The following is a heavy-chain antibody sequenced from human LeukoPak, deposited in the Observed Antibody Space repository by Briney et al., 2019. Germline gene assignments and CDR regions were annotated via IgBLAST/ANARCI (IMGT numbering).Heavy chain of an antibody. V-gene: IGHV3-23*01. CDR1: GFTFSSYA. J-gene: IGHJ4*02. D-gene: IGHD2-15*01. CDR2: ISGSGGST. CDR3: AKMAAAAVVVAATLDY. Sequence: GGSLRLSCAASGFTFSSYAMSWVRQAPGKGLEWVSAISGSGGSTYYADSVKGRFTISRDNSKNTLYLQMNSLRAEDTAVYYCAKMAAAAVVVAATLDYWGQGTLATVSS.